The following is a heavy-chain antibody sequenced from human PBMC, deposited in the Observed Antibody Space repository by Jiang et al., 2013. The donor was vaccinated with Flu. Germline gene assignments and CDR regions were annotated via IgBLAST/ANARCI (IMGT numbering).Heavy chain of an antibody. Sequence: KPSQTLSLTCTVSGGSISDASYHWGWIRQPAGKGLEWLGRFTFGRRHHLQPSLAGRLSISLDTSKNQFSLILTSVTAADTAVYYCARDPVDGYSFFDSWGQGALVTVSS. CDR1: GGSISDASYH. CDR3: ARDPVDGYSFFDS. V-gene: IGHV4-61*02. D-gene: IGHD5-24*01. J-gene: IGHJ4*02. CDR2: FTFGRRH.